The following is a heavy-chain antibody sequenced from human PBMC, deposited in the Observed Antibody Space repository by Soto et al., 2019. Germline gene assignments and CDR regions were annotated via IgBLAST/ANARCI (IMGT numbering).Heavy chain of an antibody. CDR3: AKSVTYYYDSSGYFDAGFFDY. J-gene: IGHJ4*02. CDR1: GFTFSSYG. Sequence: PGGSLRLSCAASGFTFSSYGMHWVRQAPGKGLEWVAVISYDGSNKYYADSVKGRFTISRDNSKNTLYLQMNSLRAEDTAVYYCAKSVTYYYDSSGYFDAGFFDYWHKGTRGTVGS. V-gene: IGHV3-30*18. CDR2: ISYDGSNK. D-gene: IGHD3-22*01.